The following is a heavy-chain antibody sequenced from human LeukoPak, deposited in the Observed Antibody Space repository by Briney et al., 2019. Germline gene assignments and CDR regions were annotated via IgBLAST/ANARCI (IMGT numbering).Heavy chain of an antibody. D-gene: IGHD5-18*01. Sequence: GASVKVSCKASGYTFTDYYIHWVRQAPGQGPEWMGWINSNTGDTKYAQKFQDRVTLTQDTSISTAYVELSRLESDDTAVFYCARGRWLQLWGDYWGQGTPLTVSS. J-gene: IGHJ4*02. CDR3: ARGRWLQLWGDY. CDR2: INSNTGDT. CDR1: GYTFTDYY. V-gene: IGHV1-2*02.